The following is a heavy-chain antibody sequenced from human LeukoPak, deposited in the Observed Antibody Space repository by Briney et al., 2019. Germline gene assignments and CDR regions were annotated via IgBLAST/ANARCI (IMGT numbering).Heavy chain of an antibody. CDR3: ARHRSSGRYWTAGGGWFDP. CDR1: GGSISSYD. J-gene: IGHJ5*02. V-gene: IGHV4-59*08. CDR2: IYYSGST. Sequence: SETLSLTCTVSGGSISSYDWRWIRQPPGKGLEWIGYIYYSGSTNYNPSLKSRVTISVDTSKNQFSLKLSSVTATDTAVYYCARHRSSGRYWTAGGGWFDPCGQGTLVTVSS. D-gene: IGHD3-22*01.